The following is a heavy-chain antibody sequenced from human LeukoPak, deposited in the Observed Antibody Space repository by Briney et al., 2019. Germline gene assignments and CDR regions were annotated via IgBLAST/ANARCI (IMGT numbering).Heavy chain of an antibody. CDR2: ISSSGSTI. CDR3: ARDRYSSSPYYYYYYMDV. CDR1: GFTFSSYE. D-gene: IGHD6-6*01. J-gene: IGHJ6*03. V-gene: IGHV3-48*03. Sequence: GGSLRLSCAASGFTFSSYEMNWLRQAPGKGLEWVSYISSSGSTIYYADPVKGRFTISRDNAKNSLYLQMNSLRAEDTAVYYCARDRYSSSPYYYYYYMDVWGKGTTVTVSS.